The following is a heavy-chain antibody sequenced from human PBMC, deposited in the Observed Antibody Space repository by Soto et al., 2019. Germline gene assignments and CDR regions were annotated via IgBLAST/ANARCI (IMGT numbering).Heavy chain of an antibody. CDR3: ARDTPKPRYSSGWLRAFDI. D-gene: IGHD6-19*01. V-gene: IGHV1-46*01. J-gene: IGHJ3*02. CDR2: INPSGGST. CDR1: GYTFTSYY. Sequence: ASVKVSCKASGYTFTSYYMHWVRQAPGQGLEWMGIINPSGGSTNYAQKFQGRVTMTRDTSTSTAYMELRSLRSDDTAVYYCARDTPKPRYSSGWLRAFDIWGQGTMVTVSS.